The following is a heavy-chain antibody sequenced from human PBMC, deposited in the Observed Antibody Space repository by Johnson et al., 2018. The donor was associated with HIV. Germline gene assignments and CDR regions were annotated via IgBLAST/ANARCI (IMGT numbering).Heavy chain of an antibody. CDR1: GFTFSTYW. J-gene: IGHJ3*02. CDR2: IKQDGSEK. V-gene: IGHV3-7*03. Sequence: VQLVESGGGLVQPGGSLRLSCAASGFTFSTYWMSWVRQVPGKGLEWVANIKQDGSEKSYVDSVKGRFTISRDNAKNSLYLQMNSLRAEDTALYYCARKSAFDAFDIWGQGTMVTVSS. CDR3: ARKSAFDAFDI.